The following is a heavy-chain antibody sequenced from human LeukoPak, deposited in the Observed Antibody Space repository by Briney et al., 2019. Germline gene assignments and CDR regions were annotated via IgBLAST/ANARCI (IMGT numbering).Heavy chain of an antibody. Sequence: GASVKVSCKASGYTFTSYAMHWVRQAPGQGLEWMGWINPNSGGTNYAQKFQGRVTMTRDTSISTAYMELSRLRSDDTAVYYCARGYDFWSGYYTKYYFDYWGQGTLVTVSS. CDR1: GYTFTSYA. CDR2: INPNSGGT. V-gene: IGHV1-2*02. J-gene: IGHJ4*02. CDR3: ARGYDFWSGYYTKYYFDY. D-gene: IGHD3-3*01.